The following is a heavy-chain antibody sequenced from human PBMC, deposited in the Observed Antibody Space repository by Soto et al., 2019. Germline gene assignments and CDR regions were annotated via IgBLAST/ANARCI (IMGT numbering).Heavy chain of an antibody. CDR1: GGTFSSYA. J-gene: IGHJ6*04. CDR3: ARDWGGYDWATRQGYYYYGMDV. CDR2: IIPIFGTA. Sequence: ASLKVSCKASGGTFSSYAISWVRQAPGQGLEWMGGIIPIFGTANYAQKFQGRVTITADESTSTAYMELSSLRSEDTAVYYCARDWGGYDWATRQGYYYYGMDVWGEGTTVTVYS. V-gene: IGHV1-69*13. D-gene: IGHD5-12*01.